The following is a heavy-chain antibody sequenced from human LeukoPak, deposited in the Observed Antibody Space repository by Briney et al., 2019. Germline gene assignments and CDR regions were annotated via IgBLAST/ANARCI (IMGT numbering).Heavy chain of an antibody. J-gene: IGHJ6*02. Sequence: SETLSLTCTVSGGSISSYYWSWIWQPPGKGLEWIGYIYYSGSTNYNPSLKSRVTISVDTSKNQFSLQLNSVTPEDTAVYYCARDSGPLLWFGELRGYYYYGMDAWGQGTTVTVSS. CDR2: IYYSGST. V-gene: IGHV4-59*12. CDR3: ARDSGPLLWFGELRGYYYYGMDA. D-gene: IGHD3-10*01. CDR1: GGSISSYY.